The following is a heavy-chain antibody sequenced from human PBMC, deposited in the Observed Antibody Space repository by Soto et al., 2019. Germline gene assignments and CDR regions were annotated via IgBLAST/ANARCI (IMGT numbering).Heavy chain of an antibody. D-gene: IGHD5-18*01. CDR2: IYYSGST. Sequence: SETLSLTCAVYGGSFSSYYWSWIRQPPGTGLEWIGYIYYSGSTNYNPSLKSRVTISVDTSKNQFSLKLSSVTAADTAVYYCASDTAMVTVEGYYYYGMDVWGQGTTVTVSS. CDR3: ASDTAMVTVEGYYYYGMDV. V-gene: IGHV4-34*01. J-gene: IGHJ6*02. CDR1: GGSFSSYY.